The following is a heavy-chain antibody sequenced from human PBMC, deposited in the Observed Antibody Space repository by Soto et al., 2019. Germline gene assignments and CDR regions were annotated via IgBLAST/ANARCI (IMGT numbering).Heavy chain of an antibody. CDR3: VRGTVSGSFLIY. V-gene: IGHV3-74*01. CDR1: RFTFSSDW. J-gene: IGHJ4*02. D-gene: IGHD6-19*01. CDR2: ISGDGSVR. Sequence: GGSLRLSCAASRFTFSSDWMSWVRQVPGKGLVWVSRISGDGSVRNYADSVRGRFTISRDNAKNTLFLQLNSLSVEDTALYYCVRGTVSGSFLIYWGRGTLVTVSS.